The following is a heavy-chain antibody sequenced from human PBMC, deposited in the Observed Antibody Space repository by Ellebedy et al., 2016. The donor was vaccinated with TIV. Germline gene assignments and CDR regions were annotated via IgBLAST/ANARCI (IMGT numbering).Heavy chain of an antibody. D-gene: IGHD1-1*01. CDR2: INPDSGST. V-gene: IGHV1-2*02. CDR3: ARVRTGTSGMDV. Sequence: ASVKVSCKASGYTFTSYGISWVRQAPGQGLEWMGWINPDSGSTTSAQSFQGGVTMTRDTSISTAYMELSSLRPDDTAVYFCARVRTGTSGMDVWGQGTTVTVSS. CDR1: GYTFTSYG. J-gene: IGHJ6*02.